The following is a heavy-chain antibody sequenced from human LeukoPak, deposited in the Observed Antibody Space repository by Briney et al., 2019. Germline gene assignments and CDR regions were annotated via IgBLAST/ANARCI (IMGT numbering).Heavy chain of an antibody. D-gene: IGHD5-12*01. CDR2: ISATGGSI. J-gene: IGHJ4*02. CDR3: ESTDIGRHSAHDY. CDR1: GFTFSSYA. V-gene: IGHV3-23*01. Sequence: PGGSLRLSCAASGFTFSSYAMSWVRQAPGKGLEWVSTISATGGSIYYADSVRGRLTISRDNSKNTVYLQMSRLGVDDAGVCAKESTDIGRHSAHDYWGQGTLVTVSA.